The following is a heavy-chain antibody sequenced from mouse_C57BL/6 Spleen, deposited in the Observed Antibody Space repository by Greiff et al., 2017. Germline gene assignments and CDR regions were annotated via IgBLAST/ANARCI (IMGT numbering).Heavy chain of an antibody. D-gene: IGHD1-1*01. CDR1: GYTITDYN. Sequence: VQLQQSGPELVKPGASVKMSCKASGYTITDYNMHWVKQSPGKSLEWIGYINPNNGGTSYPSKFKGQATLTVNKSSSTAYEELRSLTSEDSAVYYCATGGYYYGDGYYYAMDYWGRGTSVPVCS. J-gene: IGHJ4*01. CDR2: INPNNGGT. CDR3: ATGGYYYGDGYYYAMDY. V-gene: IGHV1-22*01.